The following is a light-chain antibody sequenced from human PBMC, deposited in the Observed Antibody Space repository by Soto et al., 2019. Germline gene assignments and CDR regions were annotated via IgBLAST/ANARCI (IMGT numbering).Light chain of an antibody. J-gene: IGKJ1*01. Sequence: DIPLTQSPSTLAASVGERVTITCRASQTISSWLAWYQQKPGQAPKVLIFDASSMKTGVPSRFSGSGSGTEFTLTISNLQSEDFAIYYCQQYDSYSSGTFGRGTKVDIK. V-gene: IGKV1-5*01. CDR3: QQYDSYSSGT. CDR1: QTISSW. CDR2: DAS.